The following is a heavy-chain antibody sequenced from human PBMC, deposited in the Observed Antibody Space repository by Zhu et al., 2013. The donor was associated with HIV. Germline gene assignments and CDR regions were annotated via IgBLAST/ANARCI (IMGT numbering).Heavy chain of an antibody. J-gene: IGHJ3*02. CDR2: ISAYNGNT. CDR1: GYTFTSYG. D-gene: IGHD4-17*01. CDR3: ARDLRIRATYDYGGKTWDSDAFDI. Sequence: QVQLVQSGAEVKKPGASVKVSCKASGYTFTSYGISWVRQAPGQGLEWMGWISAYNGNTNYAQKLQGRVTMTTDTSTSTAYMELRSLRSDDTAVYYCARDLRIRATYDYGGKTWDSDAFDIWGQGTMVTVSS. V-gene: IGHV1-18*01.